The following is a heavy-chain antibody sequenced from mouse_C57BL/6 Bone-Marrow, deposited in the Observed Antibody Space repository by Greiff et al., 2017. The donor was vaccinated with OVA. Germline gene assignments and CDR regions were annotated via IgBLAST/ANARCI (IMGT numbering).Heavy chain of an antibody. CDR2: IWTGGGT. D-gene: IGHD2-4*01. CDR3: ARIDYDEGAYAMDY. V-gene: IGHV2-9-1*01. Sequence: QVQLQQSGPGLVAPSQSLSITCTVSGFSLTSYAISWVRQPPGKGLEWLGVIWTGGGTTYNSALKSRLSISKDNSKSQVFLKMNSLQTDDTARYDGARIDYDEGAYAMDYWGQGTSVTVSS. CDR1: GFSLTSYA. J-gene: IGHJ4*01.